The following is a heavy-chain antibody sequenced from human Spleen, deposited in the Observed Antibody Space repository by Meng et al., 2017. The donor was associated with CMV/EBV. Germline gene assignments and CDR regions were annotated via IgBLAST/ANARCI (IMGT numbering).Heavy chain of an antibody. Sequence: SLKISCAASGFAFNDYAMHWVRQTPGKGLEWVSGISWNGRRVDYADSVEGRFTISRDNAKNSLYLQMNSLRAEDTALYYCVKGLTYDSAGYYDFWGQGTLVTVSS. CDR2: ISWNGRRV. CDR1: GFAFNDYA. CDR3: VKGLTYDSAGYYDF. D-gene: IGHD3-22*01. J-gene: IGHJ4*02. V-gene: IGHV3-9*01.